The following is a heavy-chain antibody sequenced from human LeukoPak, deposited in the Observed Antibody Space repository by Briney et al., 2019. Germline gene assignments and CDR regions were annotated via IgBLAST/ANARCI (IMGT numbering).Heavy chain of an antibody. CDR1: GFTFTSYA. Sequence: GGSLRLSCAASGFTFTSYAMSWVRLAPGKGLEWVSAISGSAGTTYYADPVKGRFTISRDNSKKMVSLQMNSLRAEDTAVYYCAKDLNRYRYYDSGSYQGFDYWGQGTLVTVSS. CDR2: ISGSAGTT. CDR3: AKDLNRYRYYDSGSYQGFDY. V-gene: IGHV3-23*01. D-gene: IGHD3-10*01. J-gene: IGHJ4*02.